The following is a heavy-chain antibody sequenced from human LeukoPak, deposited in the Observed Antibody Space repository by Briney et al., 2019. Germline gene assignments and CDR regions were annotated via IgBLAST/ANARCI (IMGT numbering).Heavy chain of an antibody. D-gene: IGHD2-2*01. J-gene: IGHJ4*02. Sequence: KPSETLSLTCAVYGGSFSGYYWSWIRQPPGKGLEWIGKINHSGSTNYNPSLKSRVTISVDTSKNQFSLKLSSVTAADTAVYYCARGSPDIVVVPAAAAPSYYFDYWGQGTLVTVSS. V-gene: IGHV4-34*01. CDR1: GGSFSGYY. CDR3: ARGSPDIVVVPAAAAPSYYFDY. CDR2: INHSGST.